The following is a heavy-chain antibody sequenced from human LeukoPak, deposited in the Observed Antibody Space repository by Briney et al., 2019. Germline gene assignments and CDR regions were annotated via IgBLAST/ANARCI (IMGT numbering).Heavy chain of an antibody. CDR3: ARGGGGYDPFDY. J-gene: IGHJ4*02. CDR2: ISYDGSNK. CDR1: GFTFSSYA. D-gene: IGHD5-12*01. V-gene: IGHV3-30-3*01. Sequence: GGSLRLSCAASGFTFSSYAMHWVRQAPGKGLEWVAVISYDGSNKYYADSVKGRFTISRDNAKNSLYLQMNSLRAEDTAVYYCARGGGGYDPFDYWGQGTLVTVSS.